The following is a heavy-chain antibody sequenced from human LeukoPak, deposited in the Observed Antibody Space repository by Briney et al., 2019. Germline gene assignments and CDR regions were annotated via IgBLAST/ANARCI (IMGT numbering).Heavy chain of an antibody. Sequence: PGGSLRLSCAASGFTVNNKYMTWARQAPGKGLEWVSLIYNDGRTYYADSVKGRCTISRDNLKNVLYLQMNSLKVEDTALYYCARGLFLSGYLDASDIWGQGTVVTVSS. J-gene: IGHJ3*02. V-gene: IGHV3-53*01. CDR2: IYNDGRT. D-gene: IGHD3-22*01. CDR1: GFTVNNKY. CDR3: ARGLFLSGYLDASDI.